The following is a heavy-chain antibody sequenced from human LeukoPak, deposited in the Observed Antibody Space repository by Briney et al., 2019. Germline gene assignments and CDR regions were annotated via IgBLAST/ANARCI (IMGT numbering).Heavy chain of an antibody. D-gene: IGHD5-18*01. CDR1: GGSISSYY. Sequence: SETLSLTCTVSGGSISSYYWSWIRQPAGKGLEWIGRIYTSGSTNYNPSLKSRVTISVDTSKNQFSLKLSSVTAADTAVYYCARRSDSYGSGGYYFDYWGQGTLVTVSS. V-gene: IGHV4-4*07. CDR3: ARRSDSYGSGGYYFDY. CDR2: IYTSGST. J-gene: IGHJ4*02.